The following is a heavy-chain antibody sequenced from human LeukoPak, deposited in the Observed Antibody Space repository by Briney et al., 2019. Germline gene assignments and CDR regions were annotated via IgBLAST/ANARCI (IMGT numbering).Heavy chain of an antibody. CDR2: FYSSGST. CDR1: GGSISSSSYY. CDR3: ARDIGGIVDTAMAFDY. Sequence: PSETLSLTCTVSGGSISSSSYYWGWIRQPPGKGLEWIGSFYSSGSTYYNPSLKSRVTISVDTSKNQFSLKLSSVTAADTAVYYCARDIGGIVDTAMAFDYWGQGTLVTVSS. V-gene: IGHV4-39*07. D-gene: IGHD5-18*01. J-gene: IGHJ4*02.